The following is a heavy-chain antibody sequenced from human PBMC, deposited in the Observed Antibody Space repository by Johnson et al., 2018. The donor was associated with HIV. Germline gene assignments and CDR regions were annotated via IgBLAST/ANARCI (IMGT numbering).Heavy chain of an antibody. J-gene: IGHJ3*02. CDR2: IYSGGGT. D-gene: IGHD1-1*01. CDR1: GCTVSNNY. CDR3: AREGTLGAFDI. V-gene: IGHV3-66*02. Sequence: VQLVESGGGLVQSGGSLRVSCAASGCTVSNNYMSRVRQAPGKGLEWVSLIYSGGGTYYAESLKGRISISRDNSMNTLYLQMNSLRAEDTAVYYCAREGTLGAFDIWGQGTMVTVSS.